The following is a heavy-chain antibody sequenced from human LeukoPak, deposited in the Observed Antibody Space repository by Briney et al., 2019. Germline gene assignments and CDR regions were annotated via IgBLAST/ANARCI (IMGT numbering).Heavy chain of an antibody. J-gene: IGHJ6*03. D-gene: IGHD3-10*01. Sequence: ASVKVSCRASGYTFTSYGIGWVRQAPGQGLEWMGWISAYNGNTNYAQKLQGRVTMTTDTSTSTAYMGLRSLRSDDTAVYYCARMGLGYYGSGKNYMDVWGKGTTVTISS. V-gene: IGHV1-18*01. CDR1: GYTFTSYG. CDR2: ISAYNGNT. CDR3: ARMGLGYYGSGKNYMDV.